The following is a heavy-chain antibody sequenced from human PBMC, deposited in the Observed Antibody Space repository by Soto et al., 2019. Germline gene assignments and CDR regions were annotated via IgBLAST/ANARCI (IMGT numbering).Heavy chain of an antibody. V-gene: IGHV3-23*01. J-gene: IGHJ6*01. CDR3: AKAHGITMILLIMNYYYGMNV. D-gene: IGHD3-22*01. CDR2: ISGSGGST. Sequence: QAGGSLRLSCAASGFTFSSYAMSWVRQAPGKGLEWVSAISGSGGSTYYADSVKGRFTISRDNSKNTLYLQLNSLRAEDTAVHYCAKAHGITMILLIMNYYYGMNVCRQGTTVIFSA. CDR1: GFTFSSYA.